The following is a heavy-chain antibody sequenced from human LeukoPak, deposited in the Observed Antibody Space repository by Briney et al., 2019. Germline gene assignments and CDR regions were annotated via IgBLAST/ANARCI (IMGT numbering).Heavy chain of an antibody. D-gene: IGHD2-8*02. J-gene: IGHJ6*02. V-gene: IGHV3-23*01. Sequence: GGSLRLSCAASGFTFSSFAMSWVRQAPGKGLEWASAISGSGGSTYYADSVKGRFTISRDNSKNTLFLQMSSLRAEDTALYYCAKTLATGGGSYNMDVWGQGTTVTVS. CDR1: GFTFSSFA. CDR2: ISGSGGST. CDR3: AKTLATGGGSYNMDV.